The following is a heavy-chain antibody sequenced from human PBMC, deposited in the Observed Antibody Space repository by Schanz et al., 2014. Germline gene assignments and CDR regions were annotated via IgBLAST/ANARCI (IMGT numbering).Heavy chain of an antibody. J-gene: IGHJ4*02. Sequence: EVQLAESGGGLVQPGGSLRLSCAASGFGFSSYSMNWVRQAPGKGLEWVSYISGSSRTIYYADSMKGRFTVSRDNAENALYLQMNSLRAEDTGLYFCARGGSGSHYRLDYWGQGTLVTVSS. V-gene: IGHV3-48*01. CDR2: ISGSSRTI. D-gene: IGHD1-26*01. CDR3: ARGGSGSHYRLDY. CDR1: GFGFSSYS.